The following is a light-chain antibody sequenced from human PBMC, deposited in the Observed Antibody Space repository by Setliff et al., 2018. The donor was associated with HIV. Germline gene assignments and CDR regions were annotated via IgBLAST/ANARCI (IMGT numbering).Light chain of an antibody. Sequence: EIVLTQSPATLSLSPGERATLSCRASQSVSNYLAWYQQKPGQAPRLLIYHASNRATGIPARFSGSGSGTDFTLTISSLEPEDFAVYYCQQRGNWPPWTFGGGTKVDIK. J-gene: IGKJ4*01. CDR1: QSVSNY. CDR3: QQRGNWPPWT. V-gene: IGKV3-11*01. CDR2: HAS.